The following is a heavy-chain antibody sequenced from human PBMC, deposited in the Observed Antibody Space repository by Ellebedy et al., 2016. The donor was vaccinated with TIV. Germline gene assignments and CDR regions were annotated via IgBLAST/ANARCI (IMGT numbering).Heavy chain of an antibody. CDR2: LSSYNGNT. V-gene: IGHV1-18*04. D-gene: IGHD3-10*01. J-gene: IGHJ3*01. Sequence: AASVKVSCKASGYTFTSYGISWVRQAPGRGLEWMGWLSSYNGNTKYAQKFQERGTMTTDTSTSTTYRDLRGLRSNDTALYYCARIGGRVSGTSFDVWGQGTIVTVSS. CDR3: ARIGGRVSGTSFDV. CDR1: GYTFTSYG.